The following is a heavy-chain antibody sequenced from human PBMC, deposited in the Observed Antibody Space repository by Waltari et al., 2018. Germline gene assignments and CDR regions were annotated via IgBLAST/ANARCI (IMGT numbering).Heavy chain of an antibody. CDR3: ARGHNYYGSGNFYHYYSSMDV. CDR2: INDRRKP. D-gene: IGHD3-10*01. Sequence: QVQIQQWGAGLLKPSETLSLTFGVSGGSLSGYYWTWIRQSPGKGLEWIGEINDRRKPHSAPPLTRRVTLQRVTSKSPFSLKLTAVNAADTAIYYCARGHNYYGSGNFYHYYSSMDVGGTGTARTVS. J-gene: IGHJ6*03. V-gene: IGHV4-34*01. CDR1: GGSLSGYY.